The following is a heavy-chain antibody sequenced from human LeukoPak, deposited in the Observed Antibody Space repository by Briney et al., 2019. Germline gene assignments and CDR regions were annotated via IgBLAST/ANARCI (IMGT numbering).Heavy chain of an antibody. J-gene: IGHJ4*02. Sequence: GGSLRLSCAASGFTFSSYDMHWVRQAPGKGLEWVSAISGSGGSTYYADSVKGRFTISRDNSKNTLYLQMSSLRAEDTAVYYCAKVSGNYGDYGYFDYWGQGTLVTVSS. CDR3: AKVSGNYGDYGYFDY. V-gene: IGHV3-23*01. D-gene: IGHD4-17*01. CDR1: GFTFSSYD. CDR2: ISGSGGST.